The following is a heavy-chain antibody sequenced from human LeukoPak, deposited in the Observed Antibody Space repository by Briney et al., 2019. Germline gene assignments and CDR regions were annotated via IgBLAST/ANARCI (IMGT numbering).Heavy chain of an antibody. Sequence: GESLKITCKGSGYTFTSYWIGWVRQMPGKGLEWMGIIYPGDSDTRYSPSFQGQVTISADKSISTAYLQWNSLKASDTAIYYCARRSSSWYRGNFYYCMNVWGKGTTVTVSS. V-gene: IGHV5-51*01. CDR1: GYTFTSYW. J-gene: IGHJ6*03. D-gene: IGHD6-13*01. CDR2: IYPGDSDT. CDR3: ARRSSSWYRGNFYYCMNV.